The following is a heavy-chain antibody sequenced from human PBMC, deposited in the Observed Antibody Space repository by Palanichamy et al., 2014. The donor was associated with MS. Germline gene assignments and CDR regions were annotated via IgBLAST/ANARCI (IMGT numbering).Heavy chain of an antibody. D-gene: IGHD1-7*01. V-gene: IGHV1-2*06. Sequence: QVQLVQSGAEVKNPGASVKVSCETSGYTFTDRHMHWVRQAPGQGLEWVGRINPKNGDTDCSQKFQGRVAVTRDTSINTAYMELFRLTSDDTAVYYCVRENWNYDYWGQGTLVTVSP. J-gene: IGHJ4*02. CDR1: GYTFTDRH. CDR2: INPKNGDT. CDR3: VRENWNYDY.